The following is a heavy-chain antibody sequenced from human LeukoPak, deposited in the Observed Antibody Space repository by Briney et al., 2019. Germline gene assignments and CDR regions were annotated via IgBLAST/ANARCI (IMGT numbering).Heavy chain of an antibody. J-gene: IGHJ4*02. CDR2: IKKDGSEK. CDR1: GFTFSNYW. CDR3: AREYEGGVDY. D-gene: IGHD2-8*01. V-gene: IGHV3-7*05. Sequence: GGSLRLSCAGSGFTFSNYWMSWVRQAPGKGLEWVANIKKDGSEKYHADSVKGRFSISRDNPKNSLYLQMNSLRVEDTAVYYCAREYEGGVDYWGRGTLVTVSS.